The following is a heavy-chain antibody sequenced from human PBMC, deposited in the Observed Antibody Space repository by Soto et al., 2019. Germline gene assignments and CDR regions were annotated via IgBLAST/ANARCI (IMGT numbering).Heavy chain of an antibody. D-gene: IGHD2-15*01. Sequence: SETLSLTCAVYGGSFSGYYWSWIRQPPGKGLEWIGEINHSGSTNYNPSLKSRVTISVDTSKNQFSLKLSSVTAADTAVYYCASRGGYCSGGSCYVWYYYGMGVWGQGTTVTVSS. CDR3: ASRGGYCSGGSCYVWYYYGMGV. CDR1: GGSFSGYY. V-gene: IGHV4-34*01. CDR2: INHSGST. J-gene: IGHJ6*02.